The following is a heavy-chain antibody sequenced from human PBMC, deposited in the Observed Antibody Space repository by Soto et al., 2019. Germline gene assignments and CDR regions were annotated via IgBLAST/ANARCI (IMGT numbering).Heavy chain of an antibody. J-gene: IGHJ4*02. Sequence: EVQLLESGGGLVQPGGSLRLSCAASGFTFSSYAMSWVRQAPGKGLEWVSAISGSGGSTYYADSVKGRFTISRDNSKNTLYLQMNSLRAEDTAVYYCAKVDKVDSGYDFAYFDYWGQGTLVTVSS. D-gene: IGHD5-12*01. CDR2: ISGSGGST. CDR1: GFTFSSYA. V-gene: IGHV3-23*01. CDR3: AKVDKVDSGYDFAYFDY.